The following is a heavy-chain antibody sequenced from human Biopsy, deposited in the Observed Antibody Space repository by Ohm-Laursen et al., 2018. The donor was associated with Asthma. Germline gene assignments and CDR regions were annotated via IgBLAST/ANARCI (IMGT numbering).Heavy chain of an antibody. V-gene: IGHV3-30*03. CDR3: VRDGTDDAFDI. J-gene: IGHJ3*02. D-gene: IGHD1-1*01. CDR1: GFSFNSYG. Sequence: SLRLSCAASGFSFNSYGMHWVRQAPGKGLEWVAVMSFDGRQTYYADSVKGRFTISRDNSKNTLYLQMNSLRAEDTAVYYCVRDGTDDAFDIWGQGTVVSVS. CDR2: MSFDGRQT.